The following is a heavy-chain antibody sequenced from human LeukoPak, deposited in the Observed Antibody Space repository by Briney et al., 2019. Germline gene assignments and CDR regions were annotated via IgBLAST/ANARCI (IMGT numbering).Heavy chain of an antibody. CDR1: GFTFSSYA. CDR3: AKDKVKGYSGYDSYFDY. CDR2: ISGSGGST. Sequence: GGSLRLSCAASGFTFSSYAMSWVRQSPGKGVEWVSAISGSGGSTYYADSMKGRFTISRDNSKNTLYLQMNSLRAEDTAVYYCAKDKVKGYSGYDSYFDYWGQGTLVTVSS. J-gene: IGHJ4*02. D-gene: IGHD5-12*01. V-gene: IGHV3-23*01.